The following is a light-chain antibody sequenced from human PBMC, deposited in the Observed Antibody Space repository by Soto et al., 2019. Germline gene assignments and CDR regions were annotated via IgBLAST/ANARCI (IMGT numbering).Light chain of an antibody. CDR1: QSISNW. Sequence: DIQMTQSPSTLSASVGDRVIITCRASQSISNWLAWYQQKPGKAPKLLIYDASSLESGVPSRFSGSGSGTEFTLTISSLQPGDFATYYCQQYNSYWTFGQGTKVDIK. CDR2: DAS. J-gene: IGKJ1*01. CDR3: QQYNSYWT. V-gene: IGKV1-5*01.